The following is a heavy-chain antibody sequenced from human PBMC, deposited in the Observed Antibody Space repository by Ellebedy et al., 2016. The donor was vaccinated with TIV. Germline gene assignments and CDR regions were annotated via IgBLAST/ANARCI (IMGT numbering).Heavy chain of an antibody. CDR3: VRAPSWQWRDWFDS. D-gene: IGHD1-26*01. CDR1: GFTFSSYA. J-gene: IGHJ5*01. Sequence: GESLKISXAASGFTFSSYAMSWVRQAPGKGLEWVSAISDSGGRTYYADSVKGRFTISRDNSKNTLFLEMNSLRVEDTAVYHCVRAPSWQWRDWFDSWGQGTLVTVSS. V-gene: IGHV3-23*01. CDR2: ISDSGGRT.